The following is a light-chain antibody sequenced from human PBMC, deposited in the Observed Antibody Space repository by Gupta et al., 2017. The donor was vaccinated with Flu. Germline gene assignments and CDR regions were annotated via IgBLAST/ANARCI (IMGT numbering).Light chain of an antibody. CDR2: VTS. V-gene: IGKV1-9*01. CDR1: QGISTY. Sequence: GDRVTSTCRASQGISTYLAWYQQKPGEAPKLLIYVTSILQSGVPSRFSGSGSGTEFTLTISSLQAEDFATYYCQQVNSYPWTFGQGTKVEIK. CDR3: QQVNSYPWT. J-gene: IGKJ1*01.